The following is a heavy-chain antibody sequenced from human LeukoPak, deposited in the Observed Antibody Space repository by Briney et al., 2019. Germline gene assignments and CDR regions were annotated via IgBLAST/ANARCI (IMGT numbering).Heavy chain of an antibody. V-gene: IGHV3-21*01. D-gene: IGHD6-13*01. Sequence: GGSLRLSCAASGFTFSSYGMNWVRQAPGKGLEWVSSISSSSSYIYYADSVKGRFTISRDNAKNSLYLQMNSLRAEDTAVYYCARIADYYYMDVWGKGTTVTVSS. CDR3: ARIADYYYMDV. J-gene: IGHJ6*03. CDR2: ISSSSSYI. CDR1: GFTFSSYG.